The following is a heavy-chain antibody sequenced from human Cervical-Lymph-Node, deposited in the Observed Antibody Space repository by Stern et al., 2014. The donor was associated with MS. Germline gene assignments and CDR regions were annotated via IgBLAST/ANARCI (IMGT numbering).Heavy chain of an antibody. CDR2: INPSGGSP. V-gene: IGHV1-46*03. CDR1: GYTFTSYY. J-gene: IGHJ4*02. Sequence: VQLEESGAEVKKPGASVKVSSKASGYTFTSYYMHWVRQAPGQGLEWMGIINPSGGSPSYAQKFPGQVTNPRDTSPSNVYMELSSLRSEDTAVYYCASLVDDYGDYDDYWGQGTLVTVSS. D-gene: IGHD4-17*01. CDR3: ASLVDDYGDYDDY.